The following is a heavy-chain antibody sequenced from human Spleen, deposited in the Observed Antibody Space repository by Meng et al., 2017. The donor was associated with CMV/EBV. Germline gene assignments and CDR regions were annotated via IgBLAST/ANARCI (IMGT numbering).Heavy chain of an antibody. V-gene: IGHV4-59*01. CDR3: SRDHIVSGQGIS. D-gene: IGHD2-21*01. CDR2: IYYSVSP. Sequence: LHVSGPGLVTLSDTRPPTCPVSVGPIISYAWSWIRQPPGKRLEWIGYIYYSVSPNYNPSLKSRVTISVDTSKNQFSLKLSSVTAADTAVYYCSRDHIVSGQGISWGQGTLVTASS. CDR1: VGPIISYA. J-gene: IGHJ5*02.